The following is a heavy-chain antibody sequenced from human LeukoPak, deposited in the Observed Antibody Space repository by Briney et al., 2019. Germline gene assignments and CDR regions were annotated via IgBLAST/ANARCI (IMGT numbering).Heavy chain of an antibody. CDR3: ARDPSGGWSYLGMDV. V-gene: IGHV3-23*01. CDR1: GFTFSSYA. Sequence: GGSLRLSCAASGFTFSSYAMSWVRQAPGKGLEWVSAISGSGGSTYYADSVKGRFTISRDNSKNTLYLQMNSLRAEDTAVYYCARDPSGGWSYLGMDVWGQGTTVTVSS. CDR2: ISGSGGST. J-gene: IGHJ6*02. D-gene: IGHD6-19*01.